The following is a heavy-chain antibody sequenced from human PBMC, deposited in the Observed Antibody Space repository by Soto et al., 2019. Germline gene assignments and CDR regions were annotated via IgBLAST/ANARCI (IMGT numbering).Heavy chain of an antibody. J-gene: IGHJ6*02. V-gene: IGHV3-30*18. CDR2: ISYDGSNK. CDR3: AKDKSMIVVVHRGMDV. CDR1: GFTFSSYG. D-gene: IGHD3-22*01. Sequence: QVQLVESGGGVVQPGRSLRLSCAASGFTFSSYGMHWVRQAPGKGLEWVAVISYDGSNKYYADSVKGRFTISRDNSKNTLYLQMNSLRAEDTAVYYCAKDKSMIVVVHRGMDVWGQGTTFTVSS.